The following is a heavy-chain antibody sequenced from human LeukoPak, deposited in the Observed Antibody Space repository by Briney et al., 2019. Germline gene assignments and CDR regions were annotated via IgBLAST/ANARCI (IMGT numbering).Heavy chain of an antibody. CDR3: ARDIGYSYGYEVNWFDP. J-gene: IGHJ5*02. V-gene: IGHV3-7*01. Sequence: PGGSLRLSCAASGFTFSSYWMSWVRQAPGKGPEWVANIKQDGSEKYYVDSVKGRFTISRDNAKNSLYLQMNSLRAEDTAVYYCARDIGYSYGYEVNWFDPWGQGTLVTVSS. D-gene: IGHD5-18*01. CDR2: IKQDGSEK. CDR1: GFTFSSYW.